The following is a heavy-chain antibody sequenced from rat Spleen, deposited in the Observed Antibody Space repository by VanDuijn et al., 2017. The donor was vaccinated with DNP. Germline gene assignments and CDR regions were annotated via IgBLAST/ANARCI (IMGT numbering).Heavy chain of an antibody. V-gene: IGHV5S10*01. D-gene: IGHD1-12*01. Sequence: EVQLVESGGGLVQPGRSLKLSCAASGFIFSDYNMAWVRQAPKKGLEWVATIINDGKRTYYRDSVKGRFTISRDNAKRILYLQTDSRRSEDTATYYCTTLNFYASLSEYFDYWGQGVMVTVSS. CDR1: GFIFSDYN. CDR3: TTLNFYASLSEYFDY. J-gene: IGHJ2*01. CDR2: IINDGKRT.